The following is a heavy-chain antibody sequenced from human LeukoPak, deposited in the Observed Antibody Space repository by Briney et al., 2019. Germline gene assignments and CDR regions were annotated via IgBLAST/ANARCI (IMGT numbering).Heavy chain of an antibody. D-gene: IGHD6-19*01. CDR2: IWYDGSNT. V-gene: IGHV3-33*08. CDR1: GLDFRTYG. CDR3: AIGGRWGGNTGYSSGWPFDY. Sequence: GGSLRLSCAASGLDFRTYGMHWVRQAPGKGLEWVAVIWYDGSNTYYADSVKGRFTISRDNSKNTLYLQMNSLRAEDTAVYYCAIGGRWGGNTGYSSGWPFDYWGQGTLVTVSS. J-gene: IGHJ4*02.